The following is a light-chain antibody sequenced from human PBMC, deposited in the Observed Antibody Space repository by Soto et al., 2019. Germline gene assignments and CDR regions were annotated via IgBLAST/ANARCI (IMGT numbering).Light chain of an antibody. Sequence: QSALTQPASVSGSPGQSITISCTGTSSDVGDYKYVSWYQKHPGKAPKALIYEVSNRPSGVSNRFSGSKSGNTASLTISGLQADDEADYYCSSYTTSNTLVFGPGTQVTVL. CDR1: SSDVGDYKY. J-gene: IGLJ1*01. V-gene: IGLV2-14*01. CDR2: EVS. CDR3: SSYTTSNTLV.